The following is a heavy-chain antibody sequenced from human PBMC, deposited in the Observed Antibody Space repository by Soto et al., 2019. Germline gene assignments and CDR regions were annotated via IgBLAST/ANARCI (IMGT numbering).Heavy chain of an antibody. CDR3: ARLSTGTTRWFDP. D-gene: IGHD1-7*01. V-gene: IGHV5-51*01. Sequence: GESLKISCKGSGYDFSRHWIAWVRQKPGKGLEWMGIVYPGDSETRYSPSFQGQVTMSADKSTDTAYLQWSSLKASDTAMYYCARLSTGTTRWFDPWGQGTLVTVSS. CDR1: GYDFSRHW. J-gene: IGHJ5*02. CDR2: VYPGDSET.